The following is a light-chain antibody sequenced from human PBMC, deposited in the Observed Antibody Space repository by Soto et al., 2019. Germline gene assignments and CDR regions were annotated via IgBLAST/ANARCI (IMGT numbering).Light chain of an antibody. CDR1: QSVSTN. CDR3: HSYDKWPPGT. J-gene: IGKJ1*01. V-gene: IGKV3D-15*01. CDR2: DAS. Sequence: EIVMTQFPATLSESPVERVTLSSRASQSVSTNVAWYQQKPGEAPRLLIFDASARAVDIPCRFSGSVSGTEFTLTISSLQPEDFAVYFCHSYDKWPPGTFGQGTKVDIK.